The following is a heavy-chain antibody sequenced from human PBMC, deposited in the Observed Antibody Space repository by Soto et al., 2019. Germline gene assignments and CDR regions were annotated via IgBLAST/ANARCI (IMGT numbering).Heavy chain of an antibody. D-gene: IGHD3-3*01. CDR3: ANGRVNFGVATIDK. V-gene: IGHV3-23*01. CDR1: GFSFTGHA. CDR2: ISSSAGST. J-gene: IGHJ4*02. Sequence: EVPLLESGGGLVRPGGSLRLSCVASGFSFTGHAMTWVRQAPGKGLEWVSSISSSAGSTFYSDSVKGRFTVSRDTSGNTLYLQMNSLRAEDTAVYYCANGRVNFGVATIDKWGQGTQVTVSS.